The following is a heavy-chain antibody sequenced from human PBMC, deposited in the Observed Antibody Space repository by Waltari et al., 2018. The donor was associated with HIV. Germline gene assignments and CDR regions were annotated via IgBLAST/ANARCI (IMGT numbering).Heavy chain of an antibody. Sequence: QVHLPQWGSGLLKLSGTLSLTCAVYGGSFSGYYWTCNRQSPGRGLEWMGEIDHTGTSTYNPSLKGRVTMSVDTSKNQFSLTLKSVTAADTAVYYCVRGFGNYGFYFDYWGQGKLVSVSS. J-gene: IGHJ4*02. CDR1: GGSFSGYY. CDR3: VRGFGNYGFYFDY. CDR2: IDHTGTS. V-gene: IGHV4-34*02. D-gene: IGHD3-16*01.